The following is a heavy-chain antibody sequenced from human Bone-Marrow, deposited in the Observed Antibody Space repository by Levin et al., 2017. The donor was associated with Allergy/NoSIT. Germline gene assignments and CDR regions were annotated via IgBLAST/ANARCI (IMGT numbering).Heavy chain of an antibody. Sequence: GGSLRLSCAASGFTFSSYGMHWVRQAPGKGLEWVAVIWYDGSNKYYADSVKGRFTISRDNSKNTLYLQMNSLRAEDTAVYYCARDESDTAMVRAFEYWGQGTLVTVSS. J-gene: IGHJ4*02. CDR2: IWYDGSNK. V-gene: IGHV3-33*01. D-gene: IGHD5-18*01. CDR3: ARDESDTAMVRAFEY. CDR1: GFTFSSYG.